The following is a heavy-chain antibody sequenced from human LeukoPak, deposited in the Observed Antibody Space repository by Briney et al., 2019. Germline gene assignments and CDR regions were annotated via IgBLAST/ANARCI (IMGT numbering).Heavy chain of an antibody. J-gene: IGHJ4*02. CDR2: VYYGRSP. Sequence: KPSETLSLTCTVSGDSISRSTYYWAWIRQPPGKGLEWIGNVYYGRSPYFNPSLESRATISVDTSKNHFSLKMSSVTAADTAVYYCARSSGTGTFSYWGQGTLVTVSS. V-gene: IGHV4-39*02. D-gene: IGHD6-25*01. CDR1: GDSISRSTYY. CDR3: ARSSGTGTFSY.